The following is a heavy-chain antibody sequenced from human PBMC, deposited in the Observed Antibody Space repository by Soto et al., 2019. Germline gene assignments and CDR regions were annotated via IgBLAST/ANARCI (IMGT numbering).Heavy chain of an antibody. Sequence: SETLSLTCAVYGGSFSGYYWSWIRQPPGKGLEWIGEINHNRITNYNPPLKSRVPISVDTSKNQSSLKLSSVTAADTAVYDCARSRVYATLFDYWGQGTLVTVSS. J-gene: IGHJ4*02. CDR1: GGSFSGYY. D-gene: IGHD2-8*01. CDR2: INHNRIT. CDR3: ARSRVYATLFDY. V-gene: IGHV4-34*01.